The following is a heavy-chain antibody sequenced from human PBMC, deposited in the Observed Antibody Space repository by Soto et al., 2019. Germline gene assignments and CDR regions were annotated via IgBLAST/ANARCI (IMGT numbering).Heavy chain of an antibody. CDR3: ARKVRGGSRGRCTEYFEY. CDR1: GGSISISSGGYS. V-gene: IGHV4-30-2*01. D-gene: IGHD2-15*01. J-gene: IGHJ4*02. CDR2: VFHGGST. Sequence: SETLSLTCAVSGGSISISSGGYSWNWIRQPPGKGLEWIGHVFHGGSTFYKMSLKSRVIISLDRPRNQFSLKVTSVTAADTAAYYCARKVRGGSRGRCTEYFEYWGQGPLVTVSS.